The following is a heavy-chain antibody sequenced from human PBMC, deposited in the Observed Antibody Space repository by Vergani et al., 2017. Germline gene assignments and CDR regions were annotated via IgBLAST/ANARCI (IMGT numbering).Heavy chain of an antibody. CDR1: GFTFSDYY. D-gene: IGHD3-10*01. J-gene: IGHJ5*02. CDR3: ASWYGSGSYYPPSRWFDP. V-gene: IGHV3-11*04. Sequence: VQLVESGGGLVKRGGSLRLSCAASGFTFSDYYMSWIRQAPGKGLEWVSYISSSGSTIYYADSVKGRFTISRDNAKNSLYLQMNSLRAEDTAVYYCASWYGSGSYYPPSRWFDPWGQGTLVTVSS. CDR2: ISSSGSTI.